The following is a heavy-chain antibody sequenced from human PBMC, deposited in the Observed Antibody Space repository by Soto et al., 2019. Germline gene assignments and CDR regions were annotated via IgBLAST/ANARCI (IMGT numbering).Heavy chain of an antibody. V-gene: IGHV3-30-3*01. J-gene: IGHJ6*02. CDR2: ISYDGSNK. D-gene: IGHD3-3*01. CDR1: GFTFSSYA. CDR3: ARSYYDFWSGYYTNYYYGMDV. Sequence: GGSLRLSCAASGFTFSSYAMHWVRQAPGKGLEWVAVISYDGSNKYYADSVKGRFTISRDNSKNTLYLQMNSLRAEDTAVYYCARSYYDFWSGYYTNYYYGMDVWGQGTTVTVSS.